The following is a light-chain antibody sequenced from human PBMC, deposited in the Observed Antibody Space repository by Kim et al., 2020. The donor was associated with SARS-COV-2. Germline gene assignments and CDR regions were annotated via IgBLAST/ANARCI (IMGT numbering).Light chain of an antibody. CDR2: GAS. CDR3: QQYGSSPPT. J-gene: IGKJ2*01. V-gene: IGKV3-20*01. Sequence: LSPGERATLSCRASPSVSSSYLAWYQQKPGQAPRLLIYGASSRATGIPDRFSGSGSGTDFTLTISRLEPEDFAVYYCQQYGSSPPTFGQGTKLEIK. CDR1: PSVSSSY.